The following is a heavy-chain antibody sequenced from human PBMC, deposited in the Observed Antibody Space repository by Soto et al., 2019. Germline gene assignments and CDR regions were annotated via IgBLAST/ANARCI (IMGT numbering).Heavy chain of an antibody. J-gene: IGHJ5*02. Sequence: PSETLSLTCTVSGGSISSYYWSWIRQPPGKGLEWIGYIYYSGSTNYNPSLKSRVTISVDTSKNQFSLKLSSVTAADTAVYYCARVCGSGVASDWFDPWGQGTLVTVSS. D-gene: IGHD6-19*01. CDR2: IYYSGST. CDR1: GGSISSYY. V-gene: IGHV4-59*01. CDR3: ARVCGSGVASDWFDP.